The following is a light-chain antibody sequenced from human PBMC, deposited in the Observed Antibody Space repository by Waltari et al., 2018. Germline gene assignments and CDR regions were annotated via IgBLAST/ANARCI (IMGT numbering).Light chain of an antibody. CDR2: DAS. CDR3: HQRTNWPLIT. CDR1: QSVSSH. V-gene: IGKV3-11*01. J-gene: IGKJ5*01. Sequence: EIVLTQSPATLSLSPGERATLSCRASQSVSSHLAWYQQKPCQAPRLLIFDASNRATGIPARFSGGGSGTDFTLSITSLEPEYFATYYCHQRTNWPLITFGPGTRLEIK.